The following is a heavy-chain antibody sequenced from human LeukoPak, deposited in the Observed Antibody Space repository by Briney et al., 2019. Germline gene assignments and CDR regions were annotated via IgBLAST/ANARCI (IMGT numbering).Heavy chain of an antibody. CDR2: INPNSGGT. J-gene: IGHJ6*03. CDR3: ARESWITIFGVVKTYSYYMDV. CDR1: GYTFTGYY. D-gene: IGHD3-3*01. V-gene: IGHV1-2*02. Sequence: GASVKVSCKASGYTFTGYYMHWVRQAPGQGLEWMGWINPNSGGTNYAQKFQGRVTMTRDTSISTAYMELSRLRSDDTAVYYCARESWITIFGVVKTYSYYMDVWGKGTTVTVSS.